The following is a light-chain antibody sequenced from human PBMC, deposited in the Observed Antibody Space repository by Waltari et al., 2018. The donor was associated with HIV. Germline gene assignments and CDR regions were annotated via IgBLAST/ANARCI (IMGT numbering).Light chain of an antibody. J-gene: IGKJ1*01. CDR1: QTISSNF. Sequence: VLTQSPVSLCLSPGERATLSCGASQTISSNFLAWYQQRLGLPPSLLIYDASKRASGVPDRFSGAGAGTDFTLTSNRLDPEESAVYCCQQYSSSPWTFGQGTKV. CDR2: DAS. V-gene: IGKV3D-20*01. CDR3: QQYSSSPWT.